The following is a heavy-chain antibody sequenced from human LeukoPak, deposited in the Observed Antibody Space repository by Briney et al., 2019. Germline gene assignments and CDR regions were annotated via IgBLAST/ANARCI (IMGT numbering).Heavy chain of an antibody. CDR3: ARDSYYDILTMRD. CDR2: IYYSGST. J-gene: IGHJ4*02. CDR1: GGSINSSY. D-gene: IGHD3-9*01. V-gene: IGHV4-59*12. Sequence: SETLSLTCTVSGGSINSSYWSWIRQPPGKGLEWIGSIYYSGSTYYNPSLKSRVTISVDTSKNQFSLKLSSVTAADTAVYYCARDSYYDILTMRDWGQRTLVTVSS.